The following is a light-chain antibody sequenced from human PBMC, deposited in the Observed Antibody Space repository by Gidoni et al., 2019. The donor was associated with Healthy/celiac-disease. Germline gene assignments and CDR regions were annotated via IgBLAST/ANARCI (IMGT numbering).Light chain of an antibody. J-gene: IGLJ2*01. Sequence: QAARTQPASGAGSTGQHTTISGTGTSSDVGSYNLVSWYQQHPGKAPKLMIYEVSKRPSWVSKRFSGSKSGNTASLTIPGLQAEDEADYYCCSYAGSSTFIVFGGGTKLTVL. CDR3: CSYAGSSTFIV. V-gene: IGLV2-23*02. CDR1: SSDVGSYNL. CDR2: EVS.